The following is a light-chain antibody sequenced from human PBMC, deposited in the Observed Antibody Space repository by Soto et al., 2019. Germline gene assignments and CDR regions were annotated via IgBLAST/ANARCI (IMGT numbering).Light chain of an antibody. CDR3: QQYGRSPPST. CDR1: QGFGYSY. Sequence: VLTQSPGTLSLSPGERATLSCRASQGFGYSYLAWYQQKPGQPPRLLIYGASSRATGIPDRFSGSGSGTDFTLTISRLEPEDFAVYYCQQYGRSPPSTFGQGTRLEIK. J-gene: IGKJ5*01. CDR2: GAS. V-gene: IGKV3-20*01.